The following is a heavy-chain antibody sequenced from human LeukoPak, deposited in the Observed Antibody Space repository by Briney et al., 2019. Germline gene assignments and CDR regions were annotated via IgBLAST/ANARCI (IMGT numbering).Heavy chain of an antibody. J-gene: IGHJ5*02. V-gene: IGHV1-18*01. CDR3: ARGIAAAGTAANWFDP. CDR1: GYTFTSYG. D-gene: IGHD6-13*01. CDR2: ISAYNGNT. Sequence: ASVKVSCKASGYTFTSYGISWVRQAPGQGLEWMGWISAYNGNTNYAQKLQGRVTMTTDTSTSTAYMELRSLRSDDTAVYYCARGIAAAGTAANWFDPWGQGTLVTVSS.